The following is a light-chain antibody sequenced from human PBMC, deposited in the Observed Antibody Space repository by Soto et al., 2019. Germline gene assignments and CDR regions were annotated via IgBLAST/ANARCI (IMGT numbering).Light chain of an antibody. CDR3: MQGTHWPWT. CDR2: EVS. CDR1: YSLIHSDGDTY. J-gene: IGKJ1*01. V-gene: IGKV2-30*02. Sequence: DVVMTQSPLSLPVTLGQPASISCRSSYSLIHSDGDTYLNWFQQRPGQSPRRLIYEVSNRDSGVTDRFSGSGSGTDFTLKISRVEAEDVGMYYCMQGTHWPWTFGQGTEVEIK.